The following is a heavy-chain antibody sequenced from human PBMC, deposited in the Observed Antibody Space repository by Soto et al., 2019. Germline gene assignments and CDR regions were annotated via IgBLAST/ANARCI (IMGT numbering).Heavy chain of an antibody. CDR3: ARQSIAVANWFDP. V-gene: IGHV1-69*13. CDR2: IIPIFGTA. CDR1: GGTFSSYA. Sequence: GASVKVSCKASGGTFSSYAISWVGQAPGQGLEWMGGIIPIFGTANYAQKFQGRVTITADESTSTAYMELSSLRSEDTAVYYCARQSIAVANWFDPWGQGTLVTVSS. D-gene: IGHD6-19*01. J-gene: IGHJ5*02.